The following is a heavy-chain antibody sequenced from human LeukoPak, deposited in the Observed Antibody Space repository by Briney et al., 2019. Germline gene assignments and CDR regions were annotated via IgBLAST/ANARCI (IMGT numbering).Heavy chain of an antibody. V-gene: IGHV1-18*01. CDR3: ARGVVADDAFDI. D-gene: IGHD2-15*01. CDR1: GGTFSSYA. CDR2: ISAYNGNT. Sequence: ASVKVSCKDSGGTFSSYAISWVRQAPGQGLEWMGWISAYNGNTNYAQKLQGRVTMTTDTSTSTAYMELRSLRSDDTAVYYCARGVVADDAFDIWGQGTMVTVSS. J-gene: IGHJ3*02.